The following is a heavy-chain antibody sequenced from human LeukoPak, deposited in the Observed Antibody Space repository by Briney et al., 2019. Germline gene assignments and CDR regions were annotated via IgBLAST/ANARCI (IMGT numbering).Heavy chain of an antibody. D-gene: IGHD2-15*01. CDR1: GFTFSSYW. CDR3: ASYDIVVVVAAETDYYGMDV. J-gene: IGHJ6*02. Sequence: GGSLRLSCAASGFTFSSYWMRWVRQAPGKGLEWVANIKEDGSEKYYVDSVKGRFTISRHNAKNSLYLQMNSLRAEDTAVYYCASYDIVVVVAAETDYYGMDVWGQGTTVTVSS. CDR2: IKEDGSEK. V-gene: IGHV3-7*02.